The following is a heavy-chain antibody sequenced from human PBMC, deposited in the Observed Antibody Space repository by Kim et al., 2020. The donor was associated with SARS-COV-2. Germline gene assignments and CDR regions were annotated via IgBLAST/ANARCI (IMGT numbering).Heavy chain of an antibody. CDR3: TRDIGGRYAY. V-gene: IGHV3-74*03. CDR2: RTT. J-gene: IGHJ4*02. D-gene: IGHD1-26*01. Sequence: RTTKHADSGKGRFTISRDNAKNKLYLQMNSLRAEDTALYFCTRDIGGRYAYWGQGTLVTVSS.